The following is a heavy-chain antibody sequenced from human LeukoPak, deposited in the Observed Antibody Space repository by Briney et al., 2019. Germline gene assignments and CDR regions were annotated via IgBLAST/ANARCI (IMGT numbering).Heavy chain of an antibody. J-gene: IGHJ4*02. CDR3: ARFSGTDWSIYYFDY. CDR1: GYSFTSYW. Sequence: GESLKISCKGSGYSFTSYWIGWVRQMPGKGLGWMGIIYPGDSHTRYSPSFQGQVTISADKSISTAYLQWSSLKASDTAMYYCARFSGTDWSIYYFDYGGQGTLVTVSS. V-gene: IGHV5-51*01. D-gene: IGHD3-9*01. CDR2: IYPGDSHT.